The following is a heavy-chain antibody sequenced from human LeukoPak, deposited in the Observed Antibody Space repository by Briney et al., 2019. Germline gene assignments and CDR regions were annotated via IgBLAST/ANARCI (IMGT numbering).Heavy chain of an antibody. D-gene: IGHD6-19*01. CDR3: ARAPSGWDAFDI. V-gene: IGHV4-59*01. Sequence: PSETLSLTCTVSDGSISSYYWSGIRQPPGKGLEGIGYIYYCGSTNYNPSLKSRVTMSVDTSKTQFSLKLSSVTAADTAVYYCARAPSGWDAFDIWGQGTMVTVSS. CDR2: IYYCGST. J-gene: IGHJ3*02. CDR1: DGSISSYY.